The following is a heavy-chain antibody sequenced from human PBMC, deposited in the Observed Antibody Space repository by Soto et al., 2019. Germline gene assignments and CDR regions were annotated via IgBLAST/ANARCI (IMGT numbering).Heavy chain of an antibody. D-gene: IGHD3-22*01. J-gene: IGHJ6*02. Sequence: ASVKVSCKASGYTFTGYYMHWVRQAPGQGLEWMGWINPNSGGTNYAQKFQGWVTMTRDMSISTAYMELSRLRSDDTAVYYCERGDFSTDSSGYYPPYYDGMAVWGQGTMVTVSS. V-gene: IGHV1-2*04. CDR3: ERGDFSTDSSGYYPPYYDGMAV. CDR2: INPNSGGT. CDR1: GYTFTGYY.